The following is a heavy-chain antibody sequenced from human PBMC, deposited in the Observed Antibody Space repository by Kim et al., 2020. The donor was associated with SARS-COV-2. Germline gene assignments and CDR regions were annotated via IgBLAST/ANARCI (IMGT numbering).Heavy chain of an antibody. J-gene: IGHJ6*02. CDR3: ARDSYDSRWDYYYGMDV. CDR2: IYHSGST. CDR1: GGSISSSNW. Sequence: SETLSLTCAVSGGSISSSNWWSWVRQPPGKGLEWIGEIYHSGSTNYNPSLKSRVTISVDKSKNQFSLKLSSVTAADTAVYYCARDSYDSRWDYYYGMDVWGQGTTVTVSS. D-gene: IGHD3-22*01. V-gene: IGHV4-4*02.